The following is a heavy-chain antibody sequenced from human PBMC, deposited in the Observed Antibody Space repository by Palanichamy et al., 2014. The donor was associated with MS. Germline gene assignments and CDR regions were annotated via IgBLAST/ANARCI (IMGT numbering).Heavy chain of an antibody. CDR3: AKRSPFDY. J-gene: IGHJ4*02. CDR1: GFTFSSYA. CDR2: ISASGGGT. V-gene: IGHV3-23*01. Sequence: EVQLLESWGGLVQPGGSLRLSCAASGFTFSSYAMSWIRQAPGKGLEWVSTISASGGGTYYADSVKGRFTISRDNSKNTLYLRMNSLRADDTATYYCAKRSPFDYWGLGTLVTVSS.